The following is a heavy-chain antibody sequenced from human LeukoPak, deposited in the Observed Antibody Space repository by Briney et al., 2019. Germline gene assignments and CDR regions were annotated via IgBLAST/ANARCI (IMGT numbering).Heavy chain of an antibody. D-gene: IGHD2-2*01. CDR2: INSDGSWT. Sequence: GGSLSLSCAASGNYWMHWVRQAPGKGLVWVSHINSDGSWTTYVDSVKGRFTISKDNAKNMVYLQMNNLRAEDTAVYYCVSFYETYWGRGTLVTVSS. J-gene: IGHJ4*02. CDR3: VSFYETY. V-gene: IGHV3-74*01. CDR1: GNYW.